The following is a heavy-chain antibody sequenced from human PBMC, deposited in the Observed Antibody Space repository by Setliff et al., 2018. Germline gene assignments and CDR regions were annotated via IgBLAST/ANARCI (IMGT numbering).Heavy chain of an antibody. V-gene: IGHV4-59*11. J-gene: IGHJ4*02. CDR3: ARENGYCSGGACYFMFDY. D-gene: IGHD2-15*01. CDR2: IHFSGTT. CDR1: DGSSSSHY. Sequence: KSSETLSLTCTVSDGSSSSHYWSWIRQPPGKGLEWIGYIHFSGTTNYNPSLKSRVTLSLDTSKNQFSLELSSVTAADTAMYYCARENGYCSGGACYFMFDYWGQGTLVT.